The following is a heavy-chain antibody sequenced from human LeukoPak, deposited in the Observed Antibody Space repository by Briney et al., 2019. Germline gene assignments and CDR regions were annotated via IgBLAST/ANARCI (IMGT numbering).Heavy chain of an antibody. V-gene: IGHV3-74*01. D-gene: IGHD5-18*01. CDR3: ARGGGHSYGPFDY. CDR2: INSDGSST. CDR1: GFTFSSYW. Sequence: PGGSLRLSCAASGFTFSSYWMHWVRQAAGKGLVWVSRINSDGSSTSYADSVKGRFTISRDNAKNTLYLQMNSLRAEDTAVYYCARGGGHSYGPFDYWGQGTLVTVSS. J-gene: IGHJ4*02.